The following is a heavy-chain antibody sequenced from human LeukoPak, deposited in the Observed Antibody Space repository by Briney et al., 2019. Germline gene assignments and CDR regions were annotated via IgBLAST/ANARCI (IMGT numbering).Heavy chain of an antibody. CDR2: ITNGSSTI. D-gene: IGHD3-22*01. Sequence: GGSLRLSCVASGFTFSSYSMNWVRQAPGKGLEWVSYITNGSSTIYYADSVKGRFTISRDNAKNSLSLQVNSLRAEDTAVYYCARSRSGYYEDYWGQGTLVTVSS. J-gene: IGHJ4*02. CDR3: ARSRSGYYEDY. CDR1: GFTFSSYS. V-gene: IGHV3-48*04.